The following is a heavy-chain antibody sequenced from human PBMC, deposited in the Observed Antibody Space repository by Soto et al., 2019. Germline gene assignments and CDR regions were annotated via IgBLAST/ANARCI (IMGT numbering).Heavy chain of an antibody. V-gene: IGHV4-59*01. CDR3: ARNGGVDQDAFDI. Sequence: SETLSLTCTVSGGSISSYYWSWIRQPPGKGLEWIGYIYYSGSTNYNPSLKSRVTISVDTSKNQFSLKLSSVTAADTAVYCCARNGGVDQDAFDIWGQGTMVTVSS. D-gene: IGHD3-3*01. J-gene: IGHJ3*02. CDR1: GGSISSYY. CDR2: IYYSGST.